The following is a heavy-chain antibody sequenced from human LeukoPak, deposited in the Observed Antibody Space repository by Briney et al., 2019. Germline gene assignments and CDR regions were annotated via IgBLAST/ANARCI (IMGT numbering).Heavy chain of an antibody. CDR2: IYSNSDGGTT. CDR1: GFIFNKAW. D-gene: IGHD3-16*01. J-gene: IGHJ4*02. Sequence: GGSLRLSCAVSGFIFNKAWMSWVRQAPGKGLEWVGRIYSNSDGGTTDYTAPVTGRFIISRDDSKNTVFLEMTSLRTDDTAVYYCAIYYDRQLHHGLIRYWGQGTLVTVSS. CDR3: AIYYDRQLHHGLIRY. V-gene: IGHV3-15*01.